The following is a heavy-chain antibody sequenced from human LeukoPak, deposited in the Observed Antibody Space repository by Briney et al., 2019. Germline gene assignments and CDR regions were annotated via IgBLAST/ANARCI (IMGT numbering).Heavy chain of an antibody. J-gene: IGHJ1*01. CDR2: TSYDGGKK. CDR3: AKDPPLYFDWPEGYFQH. CDR1: GFTFSSYG. V-gene: IGHV3-30*18. D-gene: IGHD3-9*01. Sequence: PGRALRLSCAASGFTFSSYGMHWVRQAPGKGLEWVAVTSYDGGKKYYADSVKGRFTISRDNSKNTLYLQMNSLRAEDTAVYYCAKDPPLYFDWPEGYFQHWGQGTLVTVPS.